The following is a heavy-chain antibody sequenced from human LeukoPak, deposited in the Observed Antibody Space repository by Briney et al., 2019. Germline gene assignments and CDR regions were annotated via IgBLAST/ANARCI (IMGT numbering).Heavy chain of an antibody. CDR1: GYTFTGYY. V-gene: IGHV1-2*02. D-gene: IGHD3-3*01. Sequence: ASVKVSCKASGYTFTGYYMHWVRQAPGQGLEWMGWINPNSGGTNYAQKFQGRVTMTRDTSISTAYMELSRLRSDDTAVYYCARVQGYDDDSFVGFSSPDDAFGIWGQGTLVTVSS. CDR2: INPNSGGT. CDR3: ARVQGYDDDSFVGFSSPDDAFGI. J-gene: IGHJ3*02.